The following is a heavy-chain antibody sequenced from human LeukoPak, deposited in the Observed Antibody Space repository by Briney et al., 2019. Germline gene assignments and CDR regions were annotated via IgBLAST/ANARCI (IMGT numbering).Heavy chain of an antibody. V-gene: IGHV4-39*01. Sequence: SETLSLTCTVSGGSISSSSYYWGWIRQPPGKGLEWIGSIYYSGSTYYNPSLKSRVTISVDTSKNQFSLKLSSVTAADTAVYYCARPPTGTTHYDAFDIWGQGTMVTVSS. J-gene: IGHJ3*02. CDR3: ARPPTGTTHYDAFDI. CDR2: IYYSGST. CDR1: GGSISSSSYY. D-gene: IGHD1-7*01.